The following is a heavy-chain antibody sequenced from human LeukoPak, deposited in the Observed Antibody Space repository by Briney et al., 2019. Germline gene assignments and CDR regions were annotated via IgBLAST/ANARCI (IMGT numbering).Heavy chain of an antibody. D-gene: IGHD2-15*01. J-gene: IGHJ4*02. V-gene: IGHV3-30*04. CDR1: GFTFSSYA. Sequence: GRSLRLSCAASGFTFSSYAMHWVRQAPGKGLEWVAVISYDGSNKYYADSVKGRFTISRDNSKNTLYLQMNSLRAEDTAVYYCARSPTSSPGYCSLYGCYFDYWGQGTLVTVSS. CDR3: ARSPTSSPGYCSLYGCYFDY. CDR2: ISYDGSNK.